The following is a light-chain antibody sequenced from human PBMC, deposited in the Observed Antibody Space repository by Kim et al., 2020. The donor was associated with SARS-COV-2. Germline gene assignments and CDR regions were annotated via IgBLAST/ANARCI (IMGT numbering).Light chain of an antibody. CDR1: SLRRYY. CDR3: KSRDSSGKVV. V-gene: IGLV3-19*01. J-gene: IGLJ2*01. CDR2: GKN. Sequence: SSELTQDPAVSVALGQTVRITCQGDSLRRYYASWYQQKPGQAPVLVIYGKNNRPSGIPDRFSGSTSGNTASLTITGAQAEEEADYYCKSRDSSGKVVFGGGTKLTVL.